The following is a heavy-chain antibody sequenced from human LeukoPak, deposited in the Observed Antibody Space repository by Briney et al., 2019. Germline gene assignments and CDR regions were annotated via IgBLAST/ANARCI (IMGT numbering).Heavy chain of an antibody. J-gene: IGHJ4*02. CDR1: GASISSYY. V-gene: IGHV4-59*01. Sequence: SETLSLTCTVSGASISSYYWSWIRQPPGKGLEWIGYIYYSGSTNYNPSLKSRVTISVDTSKNQFSLKLSSVTAADTAVYYCARIPMTTVTSTDYWGQGTLVTVSS. CDR3: ARIPMTTVTSTDY. CDR2: IYYSGST. D-gene: IGHD4-11*01.